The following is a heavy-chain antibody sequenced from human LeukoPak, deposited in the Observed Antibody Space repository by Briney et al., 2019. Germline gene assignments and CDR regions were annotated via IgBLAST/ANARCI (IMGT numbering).Heavy chain of an antibody. CDR3: AREPTVTTFDY. V-gene: IGHV3-30-3*01. CDR2: ISYDGSNK. D-gene: IGHD4-11*01. CDR1: GFTFSSYA. J-gene: IGHJ4*02. Sequence: GGSLRLSCAASGFTFSSYAMHWVRQAPGKGLERVAVISYDGSNKYYADSVKGRFTISRDNSKNTLYLQMNSLRAEDTAVYYCAREPTVTTFDYWGQGTLVTVSS.